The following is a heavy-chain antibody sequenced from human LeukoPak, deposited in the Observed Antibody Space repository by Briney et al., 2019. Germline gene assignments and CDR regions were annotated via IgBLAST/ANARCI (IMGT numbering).Heavy chain of an antibody. CDR2: IYSGGRT. D-gene: IGHD3-10*01. Sequence: GGSLRLSCAASGFTVSSYQITWVRQAPGKGLEWVSIIYSGGRTYYADPVKGRFTFSRDNSKNTLYLQMNSLRAEDTAVYYCARGWLSLGYWGQGTLVTVSS. J-gene: IGHJ4*02. V-gene: IGHV3-66*01. CDR3: ARGWLSLGY. CDR1: GFTVSSYQ.